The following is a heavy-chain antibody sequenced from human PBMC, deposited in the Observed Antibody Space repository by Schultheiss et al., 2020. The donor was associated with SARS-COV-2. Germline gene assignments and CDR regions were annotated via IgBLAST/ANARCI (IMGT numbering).Heavy chain of an antibody. J-gene: IGHJ4*02. CDR2: IIPILGIA. CDR3: ARVRPGGLVPVY. Sequence: SVKVSCKASGGTFSSYTISWVRQAPGQGLEWMGRIIPILGIANYAQKFQGRVTITADKSTSTAYMELSSLRSDDTAVYYCARVRPGGLVPVYWGQGTLVTVSS. V-gene: IGHV1-69*02. D-gene: IGHD6-6*01. CDR1: GGTFSSYT.